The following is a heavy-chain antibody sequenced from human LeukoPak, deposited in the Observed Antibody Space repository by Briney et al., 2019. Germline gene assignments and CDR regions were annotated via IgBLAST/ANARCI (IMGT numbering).Heavy chain of an antibody. CDR2: IYYSGST. CDR3: ARRRGYDILTGYYSPLPFDY. Sequence: SETLSLTCTVSGGSVRSESSYWSWIRQPPGKGLECIGYIYYSGSTNYNPSLKSRVTISVDTSKNQFSLKLSSVTAADTAVYYCARRRGYDILTGYYSPLPFDYWGQGTLVTVSS. D-gene: IGHD3-9*01. V-gene: IGHV4-61*01. J-gene: IGHJ4*02. CDR1: GGSVRSESSY.